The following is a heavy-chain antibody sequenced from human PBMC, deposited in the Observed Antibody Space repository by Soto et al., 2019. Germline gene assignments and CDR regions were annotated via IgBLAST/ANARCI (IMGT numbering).Heavy chain of an antibody. CDR1: GYSLTSYW. J-gene: IGHJ6*02. D-gene: IGHD3-3*01. CDR2: IDPSDSYT. Sequence: PXASLKISCKGSGYSLTSYWISWVRQMPGKGLEWMGRIDPSDSYTNYSPSFQGHVTISADKSISTAYLQWSSLKASDTAMYYRARGVRGEYYDFWSGYYTEYGMDVWGQGTTVTVSS. V-gene: IGHV5-10-1*01. CDR3: ARGVRGEYYDFWSGYYTEYGMDV.